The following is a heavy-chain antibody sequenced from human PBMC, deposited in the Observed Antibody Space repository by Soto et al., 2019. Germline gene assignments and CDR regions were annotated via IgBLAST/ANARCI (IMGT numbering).Heavy chain of an antibody. CDR3: ARVPAGPRNRLDY. J-gene: IGHJ4*02. V-gene: IGHV4-4*02. CDR1: GGSISSSNW. Sequence: SETLSLTCAVSGGSISSSNWWSWVRQPPGKGLEWIGEIYHSGSTNYNPSLKSRVTISVDKSKNQFSLKLSSVTAADTAVYYCARVPAGPRNRLDYWGQGTLVTVSS. CDR2: IYHSGST.